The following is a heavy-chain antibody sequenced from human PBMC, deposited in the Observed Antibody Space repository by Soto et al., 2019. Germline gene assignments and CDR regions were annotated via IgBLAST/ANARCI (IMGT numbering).Heavy chain of an antibody. CDR3: AREDIVVVVAAKGPDY. V-gene: IGHV3-23*01. CDR2: ISCSGRST. CDR1: GFTFGSYA. D-gene: IGHD2-15*01. J-gene: IGHJ4*02. Sequence: GGSLRLSCAASGFTFGSYAMSWVRQAPGKGLEWVSAISCSGRSTYYADSVKGRFTISRDNPKNALYLQMNSLRAEDTAVYYCAREDIVVVVAAKGPDYWGQGTLVTVSS.